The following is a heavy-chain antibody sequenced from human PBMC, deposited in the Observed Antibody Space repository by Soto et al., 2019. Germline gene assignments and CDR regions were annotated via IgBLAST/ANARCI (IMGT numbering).Heavy chain of an antibody. V-gene: IGHV4-59*08. CDR1: GGSITGYY. CDR2: IYDSGTT. J-gene: IGHJ4*02. CDR3: ARRNYGEEGYFFAF. Sequence: SETLSLTCTVSGGSITGYYWSWIRQPPGKGLEWIGYIYDSGTTTYNAALKSRVAISADTSKNQFSLNLRSVTAADTAVYYCARRNYGEEGYFFAFWGQGLLVTVSS. D-gene: IGHD4-17*01.